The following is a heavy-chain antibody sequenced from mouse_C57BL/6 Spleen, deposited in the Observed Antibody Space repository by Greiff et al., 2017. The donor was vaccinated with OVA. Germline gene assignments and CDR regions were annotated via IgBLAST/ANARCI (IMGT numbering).Heavy chain of an antibody. CDR2: ISSGGSYT. D-gene: IGHD2-4*01. CDR3: ASRGGDDSWFAY. V-gene: IGHV5-6*01. CDR1: GFTFSSYG. Sequence: EVQLQESGGDLVKPGGSLKLSCAASGFTFSSYGMSWVRQTPDKRLEWVATISSGGSYTYYPDSVKGRFTISRDNAKNTLYLQMSSLKSEDTAMYYCASRGGDDSWFAYWGQGTLVTVSA. J-gene: IGHJ3*01.